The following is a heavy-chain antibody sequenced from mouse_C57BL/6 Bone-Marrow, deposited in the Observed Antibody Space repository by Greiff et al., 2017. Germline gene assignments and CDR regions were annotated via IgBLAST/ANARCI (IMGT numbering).Heavy chain of an antibody. V-gene: IGHV6-6*01. CDR3: CKRSGFEY. CDR1: ASTFRDAW. J-gene: IGHJ2*01. CDR2: ISNKANNHAT. Sequence: EVQLEESGGGLVHPGGSMKLPCAVPASTFRDAWIAWVRQSPEKGLEWVAEISNKANNHATYYAASAKGRFTVSRDDSKISVYLQMYSLRAEDTDNYSCCKRSGFEYWGTGTTLTVSS. D-gene: IGHD3-2*02.